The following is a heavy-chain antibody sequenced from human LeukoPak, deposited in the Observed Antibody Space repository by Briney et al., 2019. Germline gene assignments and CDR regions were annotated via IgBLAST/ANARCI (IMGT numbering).Heavy chain of an antibody. CDR1: EFTFTTYG. D-gene: IGHD1-1*01. Sequence: GGSLRLSCAASEFTFTTYGMHWVRQAPGKGLEWVAFIYYDGSSIYYADYVKGRFTISRDISKNTLYLQMDSLRAEDTAIYYCARDWKTNSFDYWGQGTLVTVSS. V-gene: IGHV3-33*01. CDR2: IYYDGSSI. J-gene: IGHJ4*02. CDR3: ARDWKTNSFDY.